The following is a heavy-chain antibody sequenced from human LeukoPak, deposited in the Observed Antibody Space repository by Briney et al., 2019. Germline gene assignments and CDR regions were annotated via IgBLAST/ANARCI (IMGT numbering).Heavy chain of an antibody. J-gene: IGHJ3*02. CDR3: ARTYYYDSSGYYGANAFDI. V-gene: IGHV3-20*01. Sequence: PGGSLRLSCAASGFTFDDYGMSWVRQAPGKGLEWVSGINWNGGSTGYADSVKGRFTISRDNAKNSLYLQMNSLRAKDTALYHCARTYYYDSSGYYGANAFDIWGQGTMVTVSS. D-gene: IGHD3-22*01. CDR1: GFTFDDYG. CDR2: INWNGGST.